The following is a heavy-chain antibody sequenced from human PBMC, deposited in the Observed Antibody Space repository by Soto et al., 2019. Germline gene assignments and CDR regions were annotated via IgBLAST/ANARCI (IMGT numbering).Heavy chain of an antibody. CDR1: YGSISVSNVF. CDR3: ARDDYGVFSAWGGGAFDI. D-gene: IGHD4-17*01. J-gene: IGHJ3*02. CDR2: IDYSGTA. V-gene: IGHV4-39*07. Sequence: AETLSLPCTVSYGSISVSNVFWGWVRQPPGKGLEWIGNIDYSGTAYFNPSLGTRVTFPVDTSKNQFSLKLSSVTAADTAVYYCARDDYGVFSAWGGGAFDIWGQGTMVTVSS.